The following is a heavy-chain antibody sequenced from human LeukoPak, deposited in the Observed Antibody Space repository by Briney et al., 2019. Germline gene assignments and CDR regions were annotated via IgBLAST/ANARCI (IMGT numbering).Heavy chain of an antibody. Sequence: SETLSLTCTVSGGSISSSSYYWGWIRQPPGKGLEWIGSIYYSGSTYHNPSLKSRVTISVDTSKNQFSLKLSSVTAADTAVYYCALLGFRPIDIWGQGTMVTVSS. J-gene: IGHJ3*02. CDR3: ALLGFRPIDI. CDR1: GGSISSSSYY. D-gene: IGHD7-27*01. V-gene: IGHV4-39*07. CDR2: IYYSGST.